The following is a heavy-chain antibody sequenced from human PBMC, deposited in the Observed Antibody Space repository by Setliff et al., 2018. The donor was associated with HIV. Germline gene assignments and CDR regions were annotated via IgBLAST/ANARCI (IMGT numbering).Heavy chain of an antibody. CDR2: IYYGST. CDR3: ARFARDPTD. CDR1: GDSISSYY. Sequence: SETLSLTCTVSGDSISSYYWNWIRQPPGKALEWIGYIYYGSTHYNPSFEGRVTISVDASTSQFSLRLNSLTAADTAMYYCARFARDPTDWGRGILVTVSS. V-gene: IGHV4-59*08. J-gene: IGHJ4*02.